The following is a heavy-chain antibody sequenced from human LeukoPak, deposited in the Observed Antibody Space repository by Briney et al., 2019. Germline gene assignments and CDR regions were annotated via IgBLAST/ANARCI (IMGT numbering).Heavy chain of an antibody. CDR2: IYPGDSDT. D-gene: IGHD6-13*01. CDR3: ARLGSSWYYTIDY. CDR1: GYIFTSYW. Sequence: GESLQISCQGSGYIFTSYWIGWVRPLPGKGLGWMGIIYPGDSDTRYSPSFQGQVTISADKSISTAYLQWSSLKASDTAMYYCARLGSSWYYTIDYWGQGTLVTVSS. V-gene: IGHV5-51*01. J-gene: IGHJ4*02.